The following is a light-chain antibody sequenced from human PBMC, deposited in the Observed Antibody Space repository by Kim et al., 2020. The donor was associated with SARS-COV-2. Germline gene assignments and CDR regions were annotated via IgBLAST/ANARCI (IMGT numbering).Light chain of an antibody. CDR1: QSVRID. V-gene: IGKV3-11*01. Sequence: LSPGESATRACRASQSVRIDLAWYQQKPGQAPRLLMYEAPTRATGIPARFSGSGSGTDFTRTSSTLEPEDSAFYNCQQRILWPIAFGQGTRLEIK. CDR3: QQRILWPIA. J-gene: IGKJ5*01. CDR2: EAP.